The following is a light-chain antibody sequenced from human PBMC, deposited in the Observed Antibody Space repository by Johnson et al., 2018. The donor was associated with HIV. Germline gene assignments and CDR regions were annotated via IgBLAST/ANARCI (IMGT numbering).Light chain of an antibody. V-gene: IGLV1-51*02. CDR1: SSNIGNNY. Sequence: SVLTQPPSVSAAPGQKVTISCSGSSSNIGNNYVSWYQQLPGTSPKLLIYEKNKRPSGIPDRFSASKSGTSAILAITGLQTGDEADYYCGTWDNSLGAHYVFGIGTKVTVL. CDR2: EKN. CDR3: GTWDNSLGAHYV. J-gene: IGLJ1*01.